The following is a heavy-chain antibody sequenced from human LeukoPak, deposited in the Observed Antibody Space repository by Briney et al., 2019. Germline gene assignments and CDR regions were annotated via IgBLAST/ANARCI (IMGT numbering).Heavy chain of an antibody. J-gene: IGHJ4*02. CDR2: IYYSGST. CDR3: ARGRCSSTGCYMAKVTSLDY. V-gene: IGHV4-39*07. D-gene: IGHD2-2*02. Sequence: SETLSLTCTVSGGSISSSSYYWGWIRQPPGKGLEWIGSIYYSGSTYYNPSLKSRVTISVDTSKNQFSLKLSSVTAAATAVYYCARGRCSSTGCYMAKVTSLDYWGQETLSPSPQ. CDR1: GGSISSSSYY.